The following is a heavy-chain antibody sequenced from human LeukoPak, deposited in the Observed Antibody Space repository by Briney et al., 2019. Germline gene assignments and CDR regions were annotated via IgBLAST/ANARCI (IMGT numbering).Heavy chain of an antibody. CDR3: AREWPRSSPYFDY. V-gene: IGHV4-34*01. CDR2: INHSGST. D-gene: IGHD5-12*01. CDR1: GGSFSGYY. J-gene: IGHJ4*02. Sequence: SETLSLTCAVYGGSFSGYYWSWIRQPPGKGLEWIGEINHSGSTNYNPSLKSRVTMSVDTSKNQFSLKLSSVIAADTAVYYCAREWPRSSPYFDYWGQGTLVTVSS.